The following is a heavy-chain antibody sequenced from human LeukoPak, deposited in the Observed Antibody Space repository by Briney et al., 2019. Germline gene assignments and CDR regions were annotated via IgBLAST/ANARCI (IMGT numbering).Heavy chain of an antibody. D-gene: IGHD3-16*01. Sequence: PSETLSLTCSIAGDSITTNSYWWGWIRQSPGKGLEGIGSIYSSGNSYYNPSLKTRATISPDTSKNQYSLRLNSVTAADTALYYCARRGIWDLQIGNWFDPWGQGILVIVSS. V-gene: IGHV4-39*01. J-gene: IGHJ5*02. CDR3: ARRGIWDLQIGNWFDP. CDR2: IYSSGNS. CDR1: GDSITTNSYW.